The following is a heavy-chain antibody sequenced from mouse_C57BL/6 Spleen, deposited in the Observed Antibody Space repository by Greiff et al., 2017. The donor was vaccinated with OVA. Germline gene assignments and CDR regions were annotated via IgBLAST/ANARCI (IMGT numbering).Heavy chain of an antibody. J-gene: IGHJ3*01. CDR2: ISSGSSTI. D-gene: IGHD3-2*02. CDR3: ARGYPLDY. Sequence: DVQLVESGGGLVKPGGSLKLSCAASGFTFSDYGMHWVRQAPEKGLEWVAYISSGSSTIYYAETVKGRFTISRDNAKNTILLEMTSLRSEDTAMYYYARGYPLDYWGQGTLVTVSA. CDR1: GFTFSDYG. V-gene: IGHV5-17*01.